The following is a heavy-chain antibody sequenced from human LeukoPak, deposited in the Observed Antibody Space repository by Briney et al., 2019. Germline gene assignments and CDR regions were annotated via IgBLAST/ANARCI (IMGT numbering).Heavy chain of an antibody. V-gene: IGHV3-7*01. Sequence: GGSLRLSCAASGFTFSSYWMSWVRQAPGKGLEWVANIKQDGSEKYYVDSVKGRFTISRDNSKNTLYLQMNSLRAEDTAVYYCAKDRLYYDILTGLDYWGQGTLVTVSS. CDR2: IKQDGSEK. D-gene: IGHD3-9*01. CDR3: AKDRLYYDILTGLDY. J-gene: IGHJ4*02. CDR1: GFTFSSYW.